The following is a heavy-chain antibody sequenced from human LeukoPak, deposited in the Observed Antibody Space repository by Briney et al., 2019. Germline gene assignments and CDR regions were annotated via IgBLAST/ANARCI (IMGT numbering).Heavy chain of an antibody. CDR2: IYYTGST. D-gene: IGHD5-24*01. CDR1: GGSISGYY. Sequence: SQTLSLTCTVSGGSISGYYWTWIRQPPGMGLEWVGYIYYTGSTNYNPSLRSRVTMSVDMSKNQVSLKLTSVTAADTAVYYCARERLVDLATIFDYWGQGALVTVSS. CDR3: ARERLVDLATIFDY. J-gene: IGHJ4*02. V-gene: IGHV4-59*01.